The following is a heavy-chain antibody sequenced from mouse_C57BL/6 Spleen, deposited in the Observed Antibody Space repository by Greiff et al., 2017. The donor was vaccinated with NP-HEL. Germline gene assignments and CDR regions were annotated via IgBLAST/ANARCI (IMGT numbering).Heavy chain of an antibody. Sequence: DVQLQESGPGLVKPSQSLSLTCSVTGYSITSGYYWNWIRQFPGNKLEWMGYISYDGSNNYNPSLKNRISITRDTSKNQFFLKLNSVTTEDTATYYCARDGDGSSLYAMDYWGQGTSVTVSS. CDR1: GYSITSGYY. CDR3: ARDGDGSSLYAMDY. D-gene: IGHD1-1*01. V-gene: IGHV3-6*01. CDR2: ISYDGSN. J-gene: IGHJ4*01.